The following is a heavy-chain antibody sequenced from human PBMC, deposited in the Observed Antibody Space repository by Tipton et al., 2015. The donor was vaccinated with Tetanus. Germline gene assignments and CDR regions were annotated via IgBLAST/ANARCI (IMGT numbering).Heavy chain of an antibody. V-gene: IGHV4-34*01. CDR3: ARGGSYSYGPRGFDL. CDR1: GGSFSAYY. Sequence: TLSLTCAVYGGSFSAYYWSWIRQSPGKGLEWIGEINHSGSTTYSPSFKSRVTISVDTPKNQFSLKLTSLTVADTAVYYCARGGSYSYGPRGFDLWGRGTLGAVSS. CDR2: INHSGST. J-gene: IGHJ2*01. D-gene: IGHD5-18*01.